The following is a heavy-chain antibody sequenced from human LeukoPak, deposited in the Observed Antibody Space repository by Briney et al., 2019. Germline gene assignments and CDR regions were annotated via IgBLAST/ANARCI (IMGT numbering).Heavy chain of an antibody. CDR2: INTDGSST. D-gene: IGHD3-3*01. CDR1: GFTFSSYW. J-gene: IGHJ4*02. V-gene: IGHV3-74*01. Sequence: GGSLRLSCAASGFTFSSYWMHWVRQAPGEGLVWVSRINTDGSSTSYADSVKGRFTISRDNAKNTLYLQMNSLRAEDTAVYYCATRLRFLEWLPDYWGQGTLVTVSS. CDR3: ATRLRFLEWLPDY.